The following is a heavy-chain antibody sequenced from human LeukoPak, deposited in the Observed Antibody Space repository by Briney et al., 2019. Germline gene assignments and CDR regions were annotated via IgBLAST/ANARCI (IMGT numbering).Heavy chain of an antibody. Sequence: SETLSLTCTVSGGSISSYYWSWIRQPPGKGLEWIGYIYYSGNTNHNPSLKSRVTISVDTSKNQFSLKLSSVTAADTAVYFCARGGWGMAQRNWYFDLWGRGTLVTVSS. V-gene: IGHV4-59*08. CDR3: ARGGWGMAQRNWYFDL. D-gene: IGHD3-16*01. CDR1: GGSISSYY. CDR2: IYYSGNT. J-gene: IGHJ2*01.